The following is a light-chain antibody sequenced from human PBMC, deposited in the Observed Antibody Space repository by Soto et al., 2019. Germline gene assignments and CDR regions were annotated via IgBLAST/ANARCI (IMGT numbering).Light chain of an antibody. J-gene: IGLJ2*01. Sequence: QSVLTQPPSVSGAPGQRVTISCTGSSSNIGAGYDVHWYQQLPGTAPKLLIYGNSNRPSGVPDRFSGSKCGTSASLAITGLQAEDEADYYCQSYDSSLSGSRVVFGGGTKVTVL. CDR1: SSNIGAGYD. V-gene: IGLV1-40*01. CDR3: QSYDSSLSGSRVV. CDR2: GNS.